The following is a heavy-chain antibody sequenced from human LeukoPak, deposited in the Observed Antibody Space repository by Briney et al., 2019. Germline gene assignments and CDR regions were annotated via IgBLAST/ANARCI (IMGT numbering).Heavy chain of an antibody. Sequence: ASVKVSCKASGYTFTSYGISWVRQAPGQGLEWMGWISPYNGNTNYAQKLQGRVTMTTDTSTSTAYMELRSLRSDDTAVYYCARDRGQWLVQYMDVWGKGTTVTVSS. D-gene: IGHD6-19*01. CDR1: GYTFTSYG. CDR3: ARDRGQWLVQYMDV. V-gene: IGHV1-18*01. J-gene: IGHJ6*03. CDR2: ISPYNGNT.